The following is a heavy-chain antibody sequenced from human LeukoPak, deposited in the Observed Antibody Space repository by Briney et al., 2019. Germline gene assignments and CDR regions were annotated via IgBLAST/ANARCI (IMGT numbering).Heavy chain of an antibody. CDR1: VGSFSGYY. Sequence: SETLSLTCAVYVGSFSGYYWSWIRQPPGRGVEWIGEINHSGSTNYNPSLKSRVTISVDTSKNQFSLKLSSVTAADTAVYYCARGLQLWLRGVWYWFDPWGQGTLVTVSS. CDR2: INHSGST. J-gene: IGHJ5*02. D-gene: IGHD5-18*01. CDR3: ARGLQLWLRGVWYWFDP. V-gene: IGHV4-34*01.